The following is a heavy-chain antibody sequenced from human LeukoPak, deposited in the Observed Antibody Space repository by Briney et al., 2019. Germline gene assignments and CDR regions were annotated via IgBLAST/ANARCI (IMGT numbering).Heavy chain of an antibody. V-gene: IGHV4-59*12. CDR3: ARAQWLGHFDP. CDR1: GGSISSYY. CDR2: IYYSGST. D-gene: IGHD6-19*01. J-gene: IGHJ5*02. Sequence: SETLSLTCTVSGGSISSYYWSWIRQPPGKGLEWIGYIYYSGSTNYNPPLKSRVTISVDTSKNQFSLKLSSMTAADTAVYYCARAQWLGHFDPWGQGTLVTVSS.